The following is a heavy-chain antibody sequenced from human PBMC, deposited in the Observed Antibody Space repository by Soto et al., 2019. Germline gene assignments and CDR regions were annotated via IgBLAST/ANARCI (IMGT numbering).Heavy chain of an antibody. CDR3: AHYVSASPAGWVDP. V-gene: IGHV2-5*02. J-gene: IGHJ5*02. CDR1: GLSLSTSGEA. Sequence: QITLKESGPTLVKPTQTLTLTCSFSGLSLSTSGEAVGWIRQPPGKALEWLALIYWDDDKLFNPTLKTRLTITKDTSKNQVVLTRTNMDPVDTVTYYCAHYVSASPAGWVDPWGQGILVTVSS. CDR2: IYWDDDK. D-gene: IGHD3-10*01.